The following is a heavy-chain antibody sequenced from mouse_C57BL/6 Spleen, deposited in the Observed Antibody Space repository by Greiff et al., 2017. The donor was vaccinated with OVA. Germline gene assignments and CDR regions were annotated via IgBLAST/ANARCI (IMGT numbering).Heavy chain of an antibody. V-gene: IGHV1-82*01. Sequence: QVQLKESGPELVKPGASVKISCKASGYAFSSSWMNWVKQRPGKGLEWIGRIYPGDGDTNYNGKFKGKATLTADKSSSTAYMQLSSLTSEDSAVYFCARQVITTVVAHYFDYWGQGTTLTVSS. CDR1: GYAFSSSW. CDR2: IYPGDGDT. J-gene: IGHJ2*01. CDR3: ARQVITTVVAHYFDY. D-gene: IGHD1-1*01.